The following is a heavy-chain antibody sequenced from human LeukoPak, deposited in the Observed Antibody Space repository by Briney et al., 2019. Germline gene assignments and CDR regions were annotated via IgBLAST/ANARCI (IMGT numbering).Heavy chain of an antibody. CDR3: ARAHVGYCSGGSRYGYD. J-gene: IGHJ4*02. CDR1: GGTFSSYA. Sequence: ASVKVSCKASGGTFSSYAISWVRQAPGQGLEWMGGIIPIFGTANYAQKFQGRVTITTDESTSTAYMELSSLRSEDTAVYYCARAHVGYCSGGSRYGYDWGQGTLVTVSS. D-gene: IGHD2-15*01. CDR2: IIPIFGTA. V-gene: IGHV1-69*05.